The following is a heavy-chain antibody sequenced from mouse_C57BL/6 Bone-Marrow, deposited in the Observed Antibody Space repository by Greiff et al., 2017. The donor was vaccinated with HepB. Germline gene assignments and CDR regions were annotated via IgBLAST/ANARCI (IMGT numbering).Heavy chain of an antibody. CDR3: ARDAWDAYAMDY. D-gene: IGHD4-1*01. V-gene: IGHV7-1*01. Sequence: EVQRVESGGGLVQSGRSLRLSCATSGFTFSDFYMEWVRQAPGKGLEWIAASRNKANDYTTEYSASVKGRFIVSRDTSQRILYLQMNASRDEDTTIFYCARDAWDAYAMDYWGQGTSVTASS. CDR2: SRNKANDYTT. CDR1: GFTFSDFY. J-gene: IGHJ4*01.